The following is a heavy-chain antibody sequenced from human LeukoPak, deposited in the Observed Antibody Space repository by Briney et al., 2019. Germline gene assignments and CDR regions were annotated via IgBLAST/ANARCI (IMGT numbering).Heavy chain of an antibody. V-gene: IGHV3-11*04. Sequence: TLTLTCVCCGSIFCYCYIMWVCHAPGNALEWVAYISRSGNNIYYAESVKGRFTISRDNVENSLYLHMSSLRAEDTASYSCARSYGDVWGKGTMVTVSS. D-gene: IGHD3-10*01. CDR1: GSIFCYCY. J-gene: IGHJ6*04. CDR3: ARSYGDV. CDR2: ISRSGNNI.